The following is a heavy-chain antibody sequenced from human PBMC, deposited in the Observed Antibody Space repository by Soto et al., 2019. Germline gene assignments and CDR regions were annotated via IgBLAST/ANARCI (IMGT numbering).Heavy chain of an antibody. D-gene: IGHD3-3*01. V-gene: IGHV3-73*01. CDR3: TRLGGWDAFDF. CDR1: GFAFSGSA. CDR2: IRSKANSYTT. J-gene: IGHJ3*01. Sequence: EVQLVESGGGLVQPGGSLKLSCAASGFAFSGSAMHWVRQASGRGLEWIGRIRSKANSYTTAYAASLIGRFTVSRDDSKNTAYLHVNSLKTEDTAVYYCTRLGGWDAFDFWGQGTMVTVSS.